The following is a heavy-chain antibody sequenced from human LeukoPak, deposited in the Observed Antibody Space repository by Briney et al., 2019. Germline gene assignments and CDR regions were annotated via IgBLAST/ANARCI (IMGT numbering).Heavy chain of an antibody. CDR3: ARATGTKVPPGY. Sequence: PSETLSLTCTVSGGSISSYYWSWFRQPPGKGLEWIGYIYYSGSTNYNPSLKSRVTISVDTSKNQFSLKLSSVTAADTAVYYCARATGTKVPPGYWGQGTLVTVSS. CDR1: GGSISSYY. CDR2: IYYSGST. V-gene: IGHV4-59*12. D-gene: IGHD1-7*01. J-gene: IGHJ4*02.